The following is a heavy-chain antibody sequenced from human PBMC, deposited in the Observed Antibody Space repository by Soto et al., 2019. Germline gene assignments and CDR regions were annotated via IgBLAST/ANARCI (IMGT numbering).Heavy chain of an antibody. Sequence: ASVKVSCKASGGTFSSYAISWVRQASGQGLEWMGGIIPIFGTANYAQKFQGRVTITADKSTSTAYMELSSLRSEDTAVYYCARAGGYYYYYYYGMDVWGQGTTVTVSS. CDR2: IIPIFGTA. CDR1: GGTFSSYA. J-gene: IGHJ6*02. CDR3: ARAGGYYYYYYYGMDV. D-gene: IGHD3-22*01. V-gene: IGHV1-69*06.